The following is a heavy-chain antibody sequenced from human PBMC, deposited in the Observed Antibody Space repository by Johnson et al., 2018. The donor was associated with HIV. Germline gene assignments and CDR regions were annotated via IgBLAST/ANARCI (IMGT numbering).Heavy chain of an antibody. Sequence: VQLVESGGGLVQPGRSPRLSCATSGFTFDDHGMSWVRQGPGKGLEWVSGINWNGGSTGYADSVKGRFTISRDNAKNSLYLQMNSLRAEDTALYFCARGFVRISMILVADAFDIWGQGTTVTVSS. V-gene: IGHV3-20*04. CDR1: GFTFDDHG. J-gene: IGHJ3*02. CDR3: ARGFVRISMILVADAFDI. CDR2: INWNGGST. D-gene: IGHD3-22*01.